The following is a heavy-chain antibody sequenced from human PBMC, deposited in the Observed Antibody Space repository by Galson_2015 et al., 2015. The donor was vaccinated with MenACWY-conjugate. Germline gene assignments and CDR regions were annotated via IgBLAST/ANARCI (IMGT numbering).Heavy chain of an antibody. CDR2: IWSNGINN. CDR3: ARERAAFDAFDI. V-gene: IGHV3-33*01. J-gene: IGHJ3*02. Sequence: SLRLSCAASGFSLSSCGMHWVRQAPGKGLEWLAVIWSNGINNYYADSVRGRFTISRDDSKHSLLLHMNSLSVDDTAVYYCARERAAFDAFDIWGQGTMVTVSS. D-gene: IGHD3-3*02. CDR1: GFSLSSCG.